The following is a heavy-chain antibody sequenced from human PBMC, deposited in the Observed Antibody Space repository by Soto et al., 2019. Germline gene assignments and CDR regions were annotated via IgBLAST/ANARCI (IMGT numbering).Heavy chain of an antibody. CDR1: GGTFSSYD. CDR3: ATEITMVRGFHSDGPHYYYGMDV. D-gene: IGHD3-10*01. Sequence: QVQLVQSGAEVKKPGSSVKVSCKASGGTFSSYDISWVRQAPGQGLEWMGGIIPIFGTANYAQKFQGRVTITADESTSTAYMELSSLRSEDTAVYYCATEITMVRGFHSDGPHYYYGMDVWGQGTTVTVSS. V-gene: IGHV1-69*01. J-gene: IGHJ6*02. CDR2: IIPIFGTA.